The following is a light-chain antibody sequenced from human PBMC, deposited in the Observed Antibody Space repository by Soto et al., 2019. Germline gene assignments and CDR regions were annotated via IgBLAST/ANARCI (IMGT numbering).Light chain of an antibody. V-gene: IGKV4-1*01. CDR1: QSVLYSSNNKNY. Sequence: DIVMTQSPDSLAVSLGERATINCKSSQSVLYSSNNKNYLAWYQQKPGQPPKLLIYWASTRESGVPDRFSGSGSGTDFPLTISSLHAVDVAVYSSQHYYSTPTLGHGTKV. J-gene: IGKJ1*01. CDR3: QHYYSTPT. CDR2: WAS.